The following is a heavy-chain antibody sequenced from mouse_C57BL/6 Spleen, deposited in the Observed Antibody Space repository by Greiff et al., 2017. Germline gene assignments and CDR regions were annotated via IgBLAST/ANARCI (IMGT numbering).Heavy chain of an antibody. Sequence: EVKLMESGGGFVQPGGSLKLSCAASGFTFSDYGMHWVRQAPEKGLEWVAYISSGSSTISSADTVKGRFTISRDNAKNTLFLPMTSLRSGDTAMYYCAIITTVVATGDAMDDWGQGTSVTVSS. CDR3: AIITTVVATGDAMDD. V-gene: IGHV5-17*01. CDR2: ISSGSSTI. J-gene: IGHJ4*01. D-gene: IGHD1-1*01. CDR1: GFTFSDYG.